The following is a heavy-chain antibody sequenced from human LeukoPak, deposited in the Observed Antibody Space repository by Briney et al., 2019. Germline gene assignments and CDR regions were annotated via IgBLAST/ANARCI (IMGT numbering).Heavy chain of an antibody. D-gene: IGHD5-12*01. CDR1: GGSISSSRYY. V-gene: IGHV4-39*01. J-gene: IGHJ4*02. CDR2: IYYSGST. CDR3: ARQGYIVATIQIDY. Sequence: SETLSLTCTVSGGSISSSRYYWGWIRQHPGMGLEWIGTIYYSGSTYYNPSLKSRVTISVDTSKNQFSLKLTSVTAADTAVYYCARQGYIVATIQIDYWGQGTLVTVSS.